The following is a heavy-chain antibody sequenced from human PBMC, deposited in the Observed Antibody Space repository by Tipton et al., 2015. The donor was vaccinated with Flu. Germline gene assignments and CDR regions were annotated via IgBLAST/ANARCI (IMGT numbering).Heavy chain of an antibody. CDR1: GFTFSSHG. Sequence: SLRLSCAASGFTFSSHGMHWVRQAPGKGLEYVSAITGNGGSTYYADSVQGRFTISRDNSKNTLYLRMGSLRPEDMGVYYCARWGAGGPRGHDSWGQGTLVTVSS. CDR3: ARWGAGGPRGHDS. V-gene: IGHV3-64*02. CDR2: ITGNGGST. D-gene: IGHD3-10*01. J-gene: IGHJ4*02.